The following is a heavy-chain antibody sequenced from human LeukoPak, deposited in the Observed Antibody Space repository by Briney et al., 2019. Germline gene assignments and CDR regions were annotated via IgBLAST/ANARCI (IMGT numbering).Heavy chain of an antibody. CDR1: GGSISSSNW. V-gene: IGHV4-4*02. CDR3: AGRSKRITMVRGVIITREPFDY. J-gene: IGHJ4*02. Sequence: SETLSLTCAVSGGSISSSNWWSWVRQPPGKGLEWIGYIYYSGSTNYNPSLKSRVTISVDTSKNQFSLKLSSVTAADTAVYYCAGRSKRITMVRGVIITREPFDYWGQGTLVTVSS. CDR2: IYYSGST. D-gene: IGHD3-10*01.